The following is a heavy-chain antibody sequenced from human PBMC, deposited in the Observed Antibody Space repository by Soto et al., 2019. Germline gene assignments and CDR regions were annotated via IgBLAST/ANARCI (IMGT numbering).Heavy chain of an antibody. Sequence: KSSETLSLTCTVSGGSISSYSWSWVRQPPGKGLQWIGYIYYSGRTNYNPSLKSRLTISVDTSKKQISLKLSSVTAADSAVYYCASGGWTYDILTGYYLWGQGRMVTVSS. V-gene: IGHV4-59*01. J-gene: IGHJ3*01. CDR1: GGSISSYS. D-gene: IGHD3-9*01. CDR3: ASGGWTYDILTGYYL. CDR2: IYYSGRT.